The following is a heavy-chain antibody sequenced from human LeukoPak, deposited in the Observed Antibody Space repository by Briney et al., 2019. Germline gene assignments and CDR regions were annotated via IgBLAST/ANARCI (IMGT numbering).Heavy chain of an antibody. J-gene: IGHJ4*02. CDR2: IRYDGSNK. D-gene: IGHD3-22*01. CDR1: GFTFSSYG. Sequence: GGSLRLSCAASGFTFSSYGMHWVRQAPGKGLEWVAFIRYDGSNKYYADSVKGRFTISRDNSKNTLYLQMNSLRAEDTAVYYCAKKGLGYDSSGYFIDYWGQGTLVTVSS. V-gene: IGHV3-30*02. CDR3: AKKGLGYDSSGYFIDY.